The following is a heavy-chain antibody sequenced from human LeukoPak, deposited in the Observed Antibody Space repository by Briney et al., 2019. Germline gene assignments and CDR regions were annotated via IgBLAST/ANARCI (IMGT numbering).Heavy chain of an antibody. Sequence: PGRSLRLSCAASGLTFSSYAMHWVRQAPGKGLEWVAVISYDGSNKYYADSVKGRFTISRDNSKNTLYLQMNSLRAEDTAVYYCARGAYYYDSSGYYWGQGTLVTVSS. D-gene: IGHD3-22*01. J-gene: IGHJ4*02. CDR1: GLTFSSYA. CDR3: ARGAYYYDSSGYY. CDR2: ISYDGSNK. V-gene: IGHV3-30-3*01.